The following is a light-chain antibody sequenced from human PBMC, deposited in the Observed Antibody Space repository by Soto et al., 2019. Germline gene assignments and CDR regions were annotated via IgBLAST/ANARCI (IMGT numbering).Light chain of an antibody. CDR1: QNINSW. V-gene: IGKV1-5*03. CDR2: KAS. CDR3: QQYDTNGT. Sequence: DIQMTQSPSTLSASVGDRVTITCRATQNINSWLAWYQQKPGKAPKLLLYKASSLESGVPSRFSGSGSGTEFTLTISSLQPDDFATYYCQQYDTNGTFGQGTKVEIK. J-gene: IGKJ1*01.